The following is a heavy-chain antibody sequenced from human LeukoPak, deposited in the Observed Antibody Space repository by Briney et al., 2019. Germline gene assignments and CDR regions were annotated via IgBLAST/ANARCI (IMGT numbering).Heavy chain of an antibody. CDR3: ATDSMAEWFGY. Sequence: GASVKVSCKASGYTFTSYGISWVRQAPGQGLEWMGWISAYNGNTNYAQKLQGRVTMTEDTSTDTAYMELSSLRSEDTAVYYCATDSMAEWFGYWGQGTLVTVSS. D-gene: IGHD3-3*01. V-gene: IGHV1-18*01. CDR1: GYTFTSYG. CDR2: ISAYNGNT. J-gene: IGHJ4*02.